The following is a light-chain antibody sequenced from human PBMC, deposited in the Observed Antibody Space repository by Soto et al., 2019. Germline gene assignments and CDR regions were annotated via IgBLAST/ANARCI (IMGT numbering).Light chain of an antibody. CDR3: QQRSKWRT. J-gene: IGKJ1*01. V-gene: IGKV3-11*01. CDR2: DAS. Sequence: EVVLTQSPATLSVSPGDRATLSCRASQDIGSAVAWYHQRSGQAPRLLIFDASIRVPTTPARFSGSVSGTEFTLTISSLESEDFAVYYCQQRSKWRTFGQGTKVEIK. CDR1: QDIGSA.